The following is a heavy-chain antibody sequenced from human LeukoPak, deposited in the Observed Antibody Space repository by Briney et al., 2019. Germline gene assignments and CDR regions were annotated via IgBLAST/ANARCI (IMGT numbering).Heavy chain of an antibody. CDR3: ARSAAVTGQFDF. J-gene: IGHJ4*02. CDR1: GASISSSNW. V-gene: IGHV4-4*02. D-gene: IGHD6-19*01. CDR2: IYHAGST. Sequence: SGTLSLTCTVSGASISSSNWWTWVRQPPGEALEWIGEIYHAGSTKYNPSLRSRLTISVNKSKNSFSLSLTSVTAADTAFYFCARSAAVTGQFDFWGPGTLVTVSS.